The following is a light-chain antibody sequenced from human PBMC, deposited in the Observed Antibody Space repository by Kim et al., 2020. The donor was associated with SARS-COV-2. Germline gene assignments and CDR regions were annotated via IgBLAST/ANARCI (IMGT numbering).Light chain of an antibody. CDR2: YDR. V-gene: IGLV3-21*04. CDR1: NIGTKS. CDR3: QVWDGSSAHVV. Sequence: SYELTQPPSVSLAPGKTARITCGGDNIGTKSVHWYQQKPGQAPVVVIYYDRDRPSGIPERFAGSNSGNTATLTISRVEAGDEADYYCQVWDGSSAHVVFGGGTQLTVL. J-gene: IGLJ3*02.